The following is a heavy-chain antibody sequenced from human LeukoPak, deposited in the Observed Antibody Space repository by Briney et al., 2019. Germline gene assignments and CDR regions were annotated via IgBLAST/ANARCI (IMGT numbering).Heavy chain of an antibody. CDR1: GFTFSNCA. CDR3: AKVPYYDFWSGYSPTSYYYYMDV. CDR2: ISGSGGST. V-gene: IGHV3-23*01. Sequence: PGGSLRLSCAASGFTFSNCAMCWVRQAPGKGLEWVPAISGSGGSTYYADSVKGRFTISRDNSKNTLYLQMNSLRAEDTAVYYCAKVPYYDFWSGYSPTSYYYYMDVWGKGTTVTVSS. D-gene: IGHD3-3*01. J-gene: IGHJ6*03.